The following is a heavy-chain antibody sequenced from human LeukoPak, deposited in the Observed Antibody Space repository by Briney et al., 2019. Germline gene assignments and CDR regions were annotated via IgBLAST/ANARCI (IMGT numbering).Heavy chain of an antibody. D-gene: IGHD6-6*01. V-gene: IGHV3-21*01. Sequence: GGSLRLSCAASGFTFSSYSMNWARQAPGKGLEWVSSISSSSSYIYYADSVKGRFTISRDNAKNSLYLQMNSLRAEDTAVYYCARELIAARPGFGGDYWGQGTLVTVSS. CDR1: GFTFSSYS. J-gene: IGHJ4*02. CDR3: ARELIAARPGFGGDY. CDR2: ISSSSSYI.